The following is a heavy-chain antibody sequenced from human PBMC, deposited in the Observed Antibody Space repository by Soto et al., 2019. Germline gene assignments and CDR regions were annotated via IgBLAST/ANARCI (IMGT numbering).Heavy chain of an antibody. D-gene: IGHD4-17*01. CDR2: ISGSGGST. CDR1: GFTFSSYA. CDR3: AKSHDYGDSVFGRAPIDY. Sequence: GGSLRLSCAASGFTFSSYAMSWVRQAPGKGLEWVSAISGSGGSTYYADSVKGRFTISRDNSKNTLYLQMNSLRAEDTAVYYCAKSHDYGDSVFGRAPIDYWGQGTLVTVSS. V-gene: IGHV3-23*01. J-gene: IGHJ4*02.